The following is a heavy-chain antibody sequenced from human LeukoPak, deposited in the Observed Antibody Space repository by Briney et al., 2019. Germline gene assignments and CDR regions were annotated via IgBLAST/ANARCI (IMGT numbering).Heavy chain of an antibody. D-gene: IGHD3-9*01. J-gene: IGHJ5*02. V-gene: IGHV1-2*06. CDR3: ARAKAEYDILTGYYILNWFDP. CDR2: INPNSGGT. CDR1: GYTFTGYY. Sequence: GASVKVSCKASGYTFTGYYMHWVRQAPGQGLEWMGRINPNSGGTNYAQKFQGRFTMTRDTSISTAYMELSRLRSDDTAVYYCARAKAEYDILTGYYILNWFDPWGQGTLVTVSS.